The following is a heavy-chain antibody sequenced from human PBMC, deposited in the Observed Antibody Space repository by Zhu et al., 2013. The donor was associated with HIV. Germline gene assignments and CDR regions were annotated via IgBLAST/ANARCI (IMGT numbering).Heavy chain of an antibody. V-gene: IGHV1-2*02. Sequence: QVQLVQSGAEVKKPGASVKVSCKASGYTFSDYYIHWVRQSPGQGPEWMGWINPNSGGTNYAQKFQGRVTMTRDTSISTAYMELSRLRSDDTAVYYCARTSGWYNYYYMDVWGKGTTVTVSS. D-gene: IGHD6-19*01. CDR1: GYTFSDYY. J-gene: IGHJ6*03. CDR2: INPNSGGT. CDR3: ARTSGWYNYYYMDV.